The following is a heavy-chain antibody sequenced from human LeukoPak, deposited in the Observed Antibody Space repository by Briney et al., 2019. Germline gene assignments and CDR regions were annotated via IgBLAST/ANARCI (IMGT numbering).Heavy chain of an antibody. CDR2: ISSSSSYI. V-gene: IGHV3-21*01. J-gene: IGHJ5*02. Sequence: GGSLRLSCAASGFSFSSYSMNWVRQAPGKGLEWVSSISSSSSYIYYADSVKGRFTISRDNAKNSLYLQMNSLRAEDTAVYYCARDFGPNGFDPWGQGTLVTVSS. CDR1: GFSFSSYS. CDR3: ARDFGPNGFDP. D-gene: IGHD2-8*01.